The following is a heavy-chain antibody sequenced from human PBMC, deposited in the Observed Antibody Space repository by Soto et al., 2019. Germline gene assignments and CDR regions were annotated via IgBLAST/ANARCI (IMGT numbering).Heavy chain of an antibody. CDR2: ISGSGGST. V-gene: IGHV3-23*01. Sequence: GESLKISCAASGFTFSSYAMSWVRQAPGKGLEWVSAISGSGGSTYYADSVKGRFTISRDNSKNTLYLQMNSLRAEDRAVYYCAKDEAIFGAVGYFAYGGQGTLVTV. CDR3: AKDEAIFGAVGYFAY. CDR1: GFTFSSYA. J-gene: IGHJ4*02. D-gene: IGHD3-3*01.